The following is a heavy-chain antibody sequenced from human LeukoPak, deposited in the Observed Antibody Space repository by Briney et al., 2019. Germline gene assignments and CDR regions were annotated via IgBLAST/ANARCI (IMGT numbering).Heavy chain of an antibody. D-gene: IGHD2-2*02. Sequence: SVKVSCKASGGTFSSYAISWVRQAPGQGLGWMGGIIPIFGTANYAQKFQGRVTITTDESTSTAYMELSSLRSEDTAVYYCARSRSDCSSTSCYTHCYFDLWGRGTLVTVSS. CDR2: IIPIFGTA. CDR3: ARSRSDCSSTSCYTHCYFDL. J-gene: IGHJ2*01. CDR1: GGTFSSYA. V-gene: IGHV1-69*05.